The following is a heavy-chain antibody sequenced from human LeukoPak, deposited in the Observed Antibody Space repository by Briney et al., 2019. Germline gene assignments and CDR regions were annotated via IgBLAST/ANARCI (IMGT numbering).Heavy chain of an antibody. J-gene: IGHJ4*02. CDR2: IYYSGST. CDR3: ARVRGDYGDSVDY. CDR1: GGSISSYY. D-gene: IGHD4-17*01. V-gene: IGHV4-59*01. Sequence: PSETLSLTCTVSGGSISSYYWSWIRQPPGKGLEWIGYIYYSGSTNYNPSLKSRVTISVDTSKNQFSLKLSSVTAADTAVYYCARVRGDYGDSVDYWGQGTLVTVSS.